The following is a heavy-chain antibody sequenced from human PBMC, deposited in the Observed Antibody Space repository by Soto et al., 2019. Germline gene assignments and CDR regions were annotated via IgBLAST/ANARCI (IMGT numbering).Heavy chain of an antibody. CDR2: ISAYNGNT. V-gene: IGHV1-18*01. CDR3: ARDAGYCCSSSCYDSWFDP. Sequence: ASVKVSCKASGYTFTSYGISWVRQAPGQGLDWMGWISAYNGNTNYAQKLQGRVTMTTDTSTSTAYMELRSLRSDDTAVYYCARDAGYCCSSSCYDSWFDPWGQGTPVTGSS. J-gene: IGHJ5*02. CDR1: GYTFTSYG. D-gene: IGHD2-2*01.